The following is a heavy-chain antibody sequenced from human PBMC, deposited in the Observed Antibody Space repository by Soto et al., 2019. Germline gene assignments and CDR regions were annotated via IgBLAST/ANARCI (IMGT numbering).Heavy chain of an antibody. D-gene: IGHD1-26*01. Sequence: PSETLSLTCTVSGGSVSSGSYYWSWIRQPPGKGLEWIGYIYYSGSTNYNPSLKSRVTISVDTSKNQFSLKLSSVTAADTAVYYCARASGWELLLGAFDIWGQGTMVTVSS. CDR2: IYYSGST. J-gene: IGHJ3*02. CDR3: ARASGWELLLGAFDI. CDR1: GGSVSSGSYY. V-gene: IGHV4-61*01.